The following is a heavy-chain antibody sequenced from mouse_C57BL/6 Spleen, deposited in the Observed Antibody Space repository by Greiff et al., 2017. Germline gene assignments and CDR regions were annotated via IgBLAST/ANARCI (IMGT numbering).Heavy chain of an antibody. CDR3: ARMDDYDGVYFDY. CDR2: IDPSGSET. V-gene: IGHV1-52*01. J-gene: IGHJ2*01. CDR1: GYTFTSYW. D-gene: IGHD2-4*01. Sequence: QVQLQQPGAELVRPGSSVKLSCKASGYTFTSYWMHWVKQRPIQGLEWIGNIDPSGSETHYNQKFKDKATLTVDKSSSTAYMQLSSLTSEDSAVYYCARMDDYDGVYFDYWGQGTTLTVSS.